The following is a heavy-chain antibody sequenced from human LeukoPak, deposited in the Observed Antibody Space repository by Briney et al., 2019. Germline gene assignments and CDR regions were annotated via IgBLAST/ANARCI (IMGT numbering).Heavy chain of an antibody. D-gene: IGHD3-22*01. CDR1: GGTFSSYA. J-gene: IGHJ5*02. CDR3: AREEDYYDSSGSPRSRFDP. CDR2: IIPIFGTA. V-gene: IGHV1-69*05. Sequence: SVKVSCKASGGTFSSYAISWVRQAPGQGLEWMGRIIPIFGTANYAQKFQGRVAITTDESTSTAYMELSSLRSEDTAVYHCAREEDYYDSSGSPRSRFDPWGQGTLVTVSS.